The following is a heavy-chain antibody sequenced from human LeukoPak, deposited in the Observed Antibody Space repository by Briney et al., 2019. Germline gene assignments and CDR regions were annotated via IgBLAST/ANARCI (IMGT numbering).Heavy chain of an antibody. Sequence: ASVKVSCKASGYTFTSYYMHWVRQAPGQGLEWMGIINPSGGSTSYAQKFQGRDTMTRDMSTSTVYMELSSLRSEDTAVYYCARARSSGLSPPDYWGQGTLVTVSS. CDR1: GYTFTSYY. J-gene: IGHJ4*02. D-gene: IGHD3-22*01. V-gene: IGHV1-46*01. CDR3: ARARSSGLSPPDY. CDR2: INPSGGST.